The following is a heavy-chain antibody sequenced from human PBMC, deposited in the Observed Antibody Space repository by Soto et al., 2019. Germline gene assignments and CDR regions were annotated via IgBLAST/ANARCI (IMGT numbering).Heavy chain of an antibody. J-gene: IGHJ4*02. V-gene: IGHV4-34*01. CDR1: GGSFSGYY. D-gene: IGHD5-12*01. CDR2: INHSGSA. Sequence: SETLSLTCAVYGGSFSGYYWSWFRQPPGKGLEWIGEINHSGSANYNPSLKSRVTMSVDTSKNQFSLKLSSVTAADTAVYYCARGGYSGYDYWGQGTLVTVSS. CDR3: ARGGYSGYDY.